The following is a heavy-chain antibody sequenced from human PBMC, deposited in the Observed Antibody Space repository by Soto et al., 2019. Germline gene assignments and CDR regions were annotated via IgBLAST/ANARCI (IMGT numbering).Heavy chain of an antibody. Sequence: GGSLRLSCAASGFSFSTYAMHWVRQAPGKGLQWVSTIDAGGDATWYADSVKGRFTISRDNSKNTLSLQMNNLRAEDTAVYYCAKDGLRQVWYYYMDGWGKGTTVTVSS. CDR3: AKDGLRQVWYYYMDG. J-gene: IGHJ6*03. D-gene: IGHD3-16*01. V-gene: IGHV3-23*01. CDR1: GFSFSTYA. CDR2: IDAGGDAT.